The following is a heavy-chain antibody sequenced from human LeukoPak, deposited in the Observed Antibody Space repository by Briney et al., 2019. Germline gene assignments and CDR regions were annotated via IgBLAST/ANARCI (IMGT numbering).Heavy chain of an antibody. Sequence: PSETLSLTCTVSGGSISSYYWSWIRQPAGKGLEWIGRIYTSGSTNYNPSFKSRVTMSVDTSKNQFSLKLSSVTAADTAVYYCAREERLPLSSYPRWPAFDIWGQGTMVTVSS. J-gene: IGHJ3*02. D-gene: IGHD6-25*01. V-gene: IGHV4-4*07. CDR3: AREERLPLSSYPRWPAFDI. CDR2: IYTSGST. CDR1: GGSISSYY.